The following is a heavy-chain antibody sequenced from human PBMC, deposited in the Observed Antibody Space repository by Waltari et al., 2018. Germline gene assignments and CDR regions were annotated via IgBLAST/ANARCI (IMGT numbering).Heavy chain of an antibody. CDR2: IFPSFNAT. CDR3: ARFIEYSSSSYFDN. Sequence: QVQLVQSGAEVKKPGSSVKVSCKASGGTFSSYSVNWVRQAPGQGLEWMGGIFPSFNATNYSQRFQGRVTITADESTSTAYMELSSLRSDDTAVYYCARFIEYSSSSYFDNWGQGTLVTVSS. J-gene: IGHJ4*02. D-gene: IGHD6-6*01. CDR1: GGTFSSYS. V-gene: IGHV1-69*01.